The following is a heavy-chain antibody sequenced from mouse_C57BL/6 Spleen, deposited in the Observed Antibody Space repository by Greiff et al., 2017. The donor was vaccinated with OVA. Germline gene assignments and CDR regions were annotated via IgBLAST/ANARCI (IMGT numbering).Heavy chain of an antibody. D-gene: IGHD2-10*01. Sequence: QVQLQQSGAELAKPGASVKLSCKASGYTFTSYWMHWVKQRPGQGLEWIGYINPSSGYTKYNQKFKDKATLTADKSSSTAYMQLSSLTYEDSAVYYCARSSYGNYGAMDYWGQGTSVTVSS. CDR3: ARSSYGNYGAMDY. J-gene: IGHJ4*01. CDR1: GYTFTSYW. CDR2: INPSSGYT. V-gene: IGHV1-7*01.